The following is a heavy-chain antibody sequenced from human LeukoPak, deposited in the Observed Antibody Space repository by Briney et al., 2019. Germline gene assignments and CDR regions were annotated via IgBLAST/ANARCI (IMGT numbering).Heavy chain of an antibody. J-gene: IGHJ4*02. Sequence: WGSLRLTCTVSGFTFSDYYRNWIRQAPGKGLEWVSYISSSGSTIYYADSVKGRFTISRDKAKNSLYLQIVSLRAEDTAVYYCARDRDTMIGTLLFHYWGQGTVVTVSS. CDR2: ISSSGSTI. V-gene: IGHV3-11*01. D-gene: IGHD3-22*01. CDR3: ARDRDTMIGTLLFHY. CDR1: GFTFSDYY.